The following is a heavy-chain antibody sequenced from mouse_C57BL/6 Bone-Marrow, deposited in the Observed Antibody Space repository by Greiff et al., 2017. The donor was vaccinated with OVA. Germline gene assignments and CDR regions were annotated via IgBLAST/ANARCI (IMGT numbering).Heavy chain of an antibody. J-gene: IGHJ4*01. Sequence: EVKLVESGGGLVKPGGSLKLSCAASGFTFSDYGMHWVRQAPEKGLEWVAYISSGSSTIYYADTVKGRFTISRDNAKNTLFLQMTSLRSEDTAMYYCARRIYYDYDGDYYAMDYWGQGTSVTVSS. CDR1: GFTFSDYG. CDR2: ISSGSSTI. CDR3: ARRIYYDYDGDYYAMDY. D-gene: IGHD2-4*01. V-gene: IGHV5-17*01.